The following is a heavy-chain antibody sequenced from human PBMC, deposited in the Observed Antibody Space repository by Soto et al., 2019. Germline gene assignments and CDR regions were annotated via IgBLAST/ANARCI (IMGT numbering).Heavy chain of an antibody. Sequence: GSLRLSCAASGFPFRSYSLNWVRQAPGKGLEWVSSISSSSSYIYYADSVKGRFTISRDNAKNSLYLQMNSLRAEDTAVYYCARDYSRRYYYYYYGMDVWGQGTKVTVSS. CDR1: GFPFRSYS. CDR3: ARDYSRRYYYYYYGMDV. D-gene: IGHD5-18*01. J-gene: IGHJ6*02. CDR2: ISSSSSYI. V-gene: IGHV3-21*01.